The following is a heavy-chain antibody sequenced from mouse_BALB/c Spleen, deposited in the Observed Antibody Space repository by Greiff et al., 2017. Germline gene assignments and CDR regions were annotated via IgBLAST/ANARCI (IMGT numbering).Heavy chain of an antibody. V-gene: IGHV5-6*01. Sequence: EVKLVESGGDLVKPGGSLKLSCAASGFTFSSYGMSWVRQTPDKRLAWVATISSGGSYTYYPDSVKGRFTISRDNAKNTLYLQMSSLKSEDTAMYYCARQGIYYDYAWFAYWGQGTLVTVSA. CDR3: ARQGIYYDYAWFAY. CDR1: GFTFSSYG. J-gene: IGHJ3*01. CDR2: ISSGGSYT. D-gene: IGHD2-4*01.